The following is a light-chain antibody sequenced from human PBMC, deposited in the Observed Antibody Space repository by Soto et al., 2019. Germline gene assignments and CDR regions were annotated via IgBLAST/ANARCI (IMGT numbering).Light chain of an antibody. CDR2: GAS. J-gene: IGKJ3*01. CDR3: QQYNNWPLFT. V-gene: IGKV3-15*01. Sequence: EIVLTQSPATLSLSPGERATFSCRASQSVGSKLAWYQQRPGRAPRLLIYGASTRATAIPVRFGGSGSGTEFTLTISSLQSEDFAVYYCQQYNNWPLFTFGPGTRVDIK. CDR1: QSVGSK.